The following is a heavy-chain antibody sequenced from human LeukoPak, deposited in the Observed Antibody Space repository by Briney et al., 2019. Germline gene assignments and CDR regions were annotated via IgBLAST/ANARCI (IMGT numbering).Heavy chain of an antibody. Sequence: PGGSLRLSCAASGFTVSSNYMSWVRQAPGKGLEWVSVIYSGGSTYYADSVKGRFTISRDNSKNTLYLQMNSLKTEDTAVYYCTTRITGTTVPLDYWGQGTLVTVSS. CDR3: TTRITGTTVPLDY. CDR2: IYSGGST. J-gene: IGHJ4*02. D-gene: IGHD1-20*01. V-gene: IGHV3-53*01. CDR1: GFTVSSNY.